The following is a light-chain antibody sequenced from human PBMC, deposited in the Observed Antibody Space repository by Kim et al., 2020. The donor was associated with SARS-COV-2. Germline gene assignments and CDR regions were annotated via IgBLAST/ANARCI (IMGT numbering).Light chain of an antibody. CDR1: SSDVGGYNY. CDR2: DVS. V-gene: IGLV2-14*01. J-gene: IGLJ2*01. CDR3: SSYTSSSTSSVV. Sequence: QSALTQPASVSGSPGQSITISCTGTSSDVGGYNYVSWYQQHPGKAPKLMIYDVSKRPSGVSNRFSGSKSGNTASLTISGLQAEDEADYYCSSYTSSSTSSVVFGGGTQLTVL.